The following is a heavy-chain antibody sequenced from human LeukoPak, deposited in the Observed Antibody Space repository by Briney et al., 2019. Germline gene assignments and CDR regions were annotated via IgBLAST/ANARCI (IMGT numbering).Heavy chain of an antibody. CDR2: IYYSGST. D-gene: IGHD6-6*01. CDR1: GGSISSSSYY. V-gene: IGHV4-39*07. CDR3: ARELHNARPTDY. J-gene: IGHJ4*02. Sequence: SETLSLTCTVSGGSISSSSYYWGWIRRPPGKGLEWIGSIYYSGSTYYNPSLKSRVTISVDTSKNQFSLKLSSVTAADTAVYYCARELHNARPTDYWGQGTLVTVSS.